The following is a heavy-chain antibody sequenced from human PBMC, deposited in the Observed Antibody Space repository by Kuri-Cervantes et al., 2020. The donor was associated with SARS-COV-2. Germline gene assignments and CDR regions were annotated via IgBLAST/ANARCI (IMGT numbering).Heavy chain of an antibody. V-gene: IGHV6-1*01. CDR3: ARVAGEGPIYYYYMDV. CDR2: TYYRSKWYN. J-gene: IGHJ6*03. Sequence: SCAISGDSVSSNSAAWNWIRQSPSRGLEWLGRTYYRSKWYNDYAVSVKSRITINPDTSKNQFSLQLNSVTPEDTAVYYCARVAGEGPIYYYYMDVWGKGTTVRLL. CDR1: GDSVSSNSAA. D-gene: IGHD2-21*01.